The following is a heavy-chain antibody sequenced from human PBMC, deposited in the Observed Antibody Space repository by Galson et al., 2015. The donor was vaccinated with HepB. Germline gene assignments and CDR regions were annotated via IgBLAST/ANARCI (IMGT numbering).Heavy chain of an antibody. J-gene: IGHJ4*02. Sequence: SLRLSCAASGFTFSRYAMHWVRQAPGKGLEWVAVIWYDGSDKYYADSVKGRFTISRDNSKNTLYLQMNSLRAEDTAVYYCATDRERDGNNAGFDSWGQGTLVIVSS. CDR1: GFTFSRYA. D-gene: IGHD5-24*01. CDR2: IWYDGSDK. V-gene: IGHV3-33*08. CDR3: ATDRERDGNNAGFDS.